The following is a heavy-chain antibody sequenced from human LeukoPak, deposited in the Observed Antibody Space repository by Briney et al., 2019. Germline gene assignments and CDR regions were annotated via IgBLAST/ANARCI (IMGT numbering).Heavy chain of an antibody. D-gene: IGHD3-3*01. J-gene: IGHJ4*02. CDR1: GGSFSGYY. CDR3: RGDPGAYDFWIRYVDY. V-gene: IGHV4-34*01. Sequence: SETLSLTCAVYGGSFSGYYWSWMRQPPGKRLEWIGEINHSGSTNYNPSLKSRVIISVDTSKNQFSLKLSSVTAGDAAEYYCRGDPGAYDFWIRYVDYWGQGTLVTVSS. CDR2: INHSGST.